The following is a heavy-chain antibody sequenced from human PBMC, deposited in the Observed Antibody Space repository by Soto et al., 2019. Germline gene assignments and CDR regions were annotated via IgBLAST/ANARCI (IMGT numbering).Heavy chain of an antibody. D-gene: IGHD4-4*01. J-gene: IGHJ6*02. Sequence: ASVKVACKASGYSFDYYGSSWVRQVPGQGLEWMGWISAYNGNTNVAQRFQGRVTLTTETSTSTAYMEVRSLRSDDTAVYFCGRTQSAFYSNYMRGKDVWGQGTTDTVT. CDR1: GYSFDYYG. V-gene: IGHV1-18*01. CDR3: GRTQSAFYSNYMRGKDV. CDR2: ISAYNGNT.